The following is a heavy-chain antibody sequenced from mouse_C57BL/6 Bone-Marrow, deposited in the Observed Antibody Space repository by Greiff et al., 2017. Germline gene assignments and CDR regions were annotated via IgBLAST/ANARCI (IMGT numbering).Heavy chain of an antibody. D-gene: IGHD1-1*01. J-gene: IGHJ3*01. CDR1: GYSITSGYY. CDR3: ARLYYYGSSPFAY. Sequence: EVQLQESGPGLVKPSQSLSLTCSVTGYSITSGYYWNWIRQFPGNKLEWMGYISYDGSNNYNPSLKNRISITRDTSKNQFFLKLNSVTTEDTATYYCARLYYYGSSPFAYWGQGTLVTVSA. CDR2: ISYDGSN. V-gene: IGHV3-6*01.